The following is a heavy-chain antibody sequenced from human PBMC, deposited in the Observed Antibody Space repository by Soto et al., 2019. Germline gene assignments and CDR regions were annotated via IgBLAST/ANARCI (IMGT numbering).Heavy chain of an antibody. J-gene: IGHJ4*02. CDR3: AKDVWWSSV. CDR1: GFTFNSRA. V-gene: IGHV3-23*01. CDR2: ISADGVST. D-gene: IGHD2-21*01. Sequence: EERLLESGGGLVQPGGSLRLSCAASGFTFNSRAMNWVRQAPGKGLEWVSAISADGVSTWYADSVKGRFTISRDNSRNTLHLQMGSLRTEDTAIYYCAKDVWWSSVWGQGTLVSVPS.